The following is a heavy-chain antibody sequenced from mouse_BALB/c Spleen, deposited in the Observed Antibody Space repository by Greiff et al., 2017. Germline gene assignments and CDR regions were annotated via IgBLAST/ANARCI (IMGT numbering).Heavy chain of an antibody. D-gene: IGHD2-1*01. Sequence: EVQLQQSGAELVKPGASVKLSCTASGFNIKDTYMHWVKQRPEQGLEWIGRIDPANGNTKYDPKFQGKATITADTSSNTAYLQLSSLTSEDTAVYYCARSGYGNYDAMDYWGQGTSVTVSS. CDR1: GFNIKDTY. V-gene: IGHV14-3*02. CDR2: IDPANGNT. CDR3: ARSGYGNYDAMDY. J-gene: IGHJ4*01.